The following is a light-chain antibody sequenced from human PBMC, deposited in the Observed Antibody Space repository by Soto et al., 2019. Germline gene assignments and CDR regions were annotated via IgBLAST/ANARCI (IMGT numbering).Light chain of an antibody. Sequence: EIVLTQSPATLSLSPGERATLSCRASHSVSSYLAWYQQKPDQAPRLLIYDASNRATGIPDRFSGSGSGTDFTLTISRLEPEDFAVYYCQQYGSSPRTFGGGTKVDIK. V-gene: IGKV3-20*01. CDR1: HSVSSY. J-gene: IGKJ4*02. CDR2: DAS. CDR3: QQYGSSPRT.